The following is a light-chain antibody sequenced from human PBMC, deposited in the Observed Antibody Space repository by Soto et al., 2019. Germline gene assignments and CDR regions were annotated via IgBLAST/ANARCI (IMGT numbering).Light chain of an antibody. CDR1: QSVSSSY. J-gene: IGKJ4*01. CDR3: HQYGSSP. CDR2: GAS. Sequence: EIVLTQSPGTLSLSPGERATLSCRASQSVSSSYLAWYQQKPGQAPRLLIYGASSRATGIPDRFSGSGSATDFTLTISRLEPEDLAVYYCHQYGSSPFGGGTKVEIK. V-gene: IGKV3-20*01.